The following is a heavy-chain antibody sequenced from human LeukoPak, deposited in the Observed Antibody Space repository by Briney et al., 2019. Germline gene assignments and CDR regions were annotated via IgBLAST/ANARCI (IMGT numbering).Heavy chain of an antibody. J-gene: IGHJ5*02. D-gene: IGHD3-22*01. CDR3: AAQYYYDSSGHYYVGNWFDP. Sequence: GGSLRLSCAASGFTFSRYGMHWVRQAPGKGLEWVAAVSYDGSNTYYVDSVKGRFPISRDNSKSTLYLQMNSLRAEDAAVYYCAAQYYYDSSGHYYVGNWFDPWGQGTLVTVSS. CDR2: VSYDGSNT. CDR1: GFTFSRYG. V-gene: IGHV3-30*03.